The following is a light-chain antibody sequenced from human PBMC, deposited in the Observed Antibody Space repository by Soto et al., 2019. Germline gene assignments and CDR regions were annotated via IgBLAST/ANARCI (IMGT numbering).Light chain of an antibody. CDR2: QDT. CDR3: QAWDSSTVV. V-gene: IGLV3-1*01. CDR1: KLGDKY. Sequence: SCELTQPPSVSVSPGQTASITCSGDKLGDKYACWYQQKPGQSPVLVIYQDTKRPSGIPERVSGSNSGNTATLTISGTQAMDEADYYCQAWDSSTVVFGGVTKLTVL. J-gene: IGLJ2*01.